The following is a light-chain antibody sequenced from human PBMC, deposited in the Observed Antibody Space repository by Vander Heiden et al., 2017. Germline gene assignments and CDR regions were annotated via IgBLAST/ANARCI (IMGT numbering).Light chain of an antibody. V-gene: IGKV1-33*01. CDR3: QQYDNLPLT. CDR1: QDISNY. J-gene: IGKJ4*01. Sequence: DIPMTQSPSSLSASVRDRVTITCQASQDISNYLNWYQQKPGKAPKLLIYDASNLERGVPSRFSGSGSGTDFTLTISSLQPEDFATYYCQQYDNLPLTFGGGTKVEIK. CDR2: DAS.